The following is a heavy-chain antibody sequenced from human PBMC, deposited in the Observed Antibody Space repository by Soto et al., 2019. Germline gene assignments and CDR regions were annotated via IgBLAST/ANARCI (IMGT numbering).Heavy chain of an antibody. CDR2: XNXXGXXX. J-gene: IGHJ4*02. Sequence: GGSLRLSSAASGFTFSSYWIPWVRQVPGKGLVXVSXXNXXGXXXXXAXXVKGRFTISRDDAKNTLYLQMNSLRAEETAVYYCARDSSSWPNLPDYWGQGTLVTVSS. D-gene: IGHD6-13*01. CDR3: ARDSSSWPNLPDY. V-gene: IGHV3-74*01. CDR1: GFTFSSYW.